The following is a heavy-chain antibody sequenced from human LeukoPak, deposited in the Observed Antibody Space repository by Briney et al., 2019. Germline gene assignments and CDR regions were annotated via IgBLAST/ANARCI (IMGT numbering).Heavy chain of an antibody. Sequence: GGSLRLSCAASGFTFSSYSMNWVRQAPGKGLEWVSAISGSGGSTYYADSVKGRFTISRDNSKNTLYLQMNSLRAEDTAVYYCAKGEYSSSWYPLDAFDIWGQGTMVTVSS. CDR1: GFTFSSYS. CDR2: ISGSGGST. D-gene: IGHD6-13*01. CDR3: AKGEYSSSWYPLDAFDI. V-gene: IGHV3-23*01. J-gene: IGHJ3*02.